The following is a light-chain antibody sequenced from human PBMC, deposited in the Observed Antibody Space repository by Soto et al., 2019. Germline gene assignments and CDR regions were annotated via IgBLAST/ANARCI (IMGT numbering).Light chain of an antibody. J-gene: IGKJ1*01. CDR3: QQYKNYLT. V-gene: IGKV1-5*01. CDR1: QSVSIW. Sequence: DIQMTQSPSTLSASVGDRVTFTCRASQSVSIWLAWYQQKPGKAPKLLISGASTLESGVPSRFSGSGSGTEFTLTISSLQPDAFATYSCQQYKNYLTFGQGTKVDIK. CDR2: GAS.